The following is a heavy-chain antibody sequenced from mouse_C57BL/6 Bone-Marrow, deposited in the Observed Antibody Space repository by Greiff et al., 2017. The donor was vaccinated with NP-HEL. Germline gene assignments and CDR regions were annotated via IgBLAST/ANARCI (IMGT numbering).Heavy chain of an antibody. CDR2: IDPSDSET. D-gene: IGHD1-1*01. V-gene: IGHV1-52*01. CDR1: GYTFTSYW. Sequence: QVQLQQPGAELVRPGSSVKLSCKASGYTFTSYWMHWVKQRPIQGLEWIGNIDPSDSETHYNQKFKDKATLTVDKSSSTAYMQLSSLTSEDSAVYYCASSPFQLRGFAYWGQGTLVTVSA. CDR3: ASSPFQLRGFAY. J-gene: IGHJ3*01.